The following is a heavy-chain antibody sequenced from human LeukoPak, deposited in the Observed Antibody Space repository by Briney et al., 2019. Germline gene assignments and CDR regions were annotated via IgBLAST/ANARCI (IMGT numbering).Heavy chain of an antibody. CDR2: MNPDSGNT. J-gene: IGHJ3*02. D-gene: IGHD4-23*01. CDR1: AYSFSTYD. V-gene: IGHV1-8*03. Sequence: GASVKVSCKASAYSFSTYDINWVRQATGQGLEWMGWMNPDSGNTGYAQKFQGRVTITRNTSISTAYMELSGLKSDDTAVYYCARRLGLRWDLQAFDIWGQGTMVTVSS. CDR3: ARRLGLRWDLQAFDI.